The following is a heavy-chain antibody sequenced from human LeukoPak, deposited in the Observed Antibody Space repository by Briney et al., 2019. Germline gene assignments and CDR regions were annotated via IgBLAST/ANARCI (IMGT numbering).Heavy chain of an antibody. CDR3: AKCVGSGSYLPSDY. CDR1: GFTFSSYA. CDR2: ISGSGGST. D-gene: IGHD3-10*01. J-gene: IGHJ4*02. V-gene: IGHV3-23*01. Sequence: GGSLRLSCAASGFTFSSYAMSWVRQAPGKGLEWVSAISGSGGSTYYADSVKGRFTISRDNSKNTLYLQMNSLRAEDTAVYYCAKCVGSGSYLPSDYWGQGTQVTVSS.